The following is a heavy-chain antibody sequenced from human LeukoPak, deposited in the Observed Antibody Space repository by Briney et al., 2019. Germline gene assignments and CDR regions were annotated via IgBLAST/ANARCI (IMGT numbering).Heavy chain of an antibody. Sequence: PGRSLRLSCAASGFTFSSYAVSWVRQAPGKGLEWVSAICGSGGSTYYADSVKGRFTICRDNSKNTLYLLMNSLRAEDTAVYYCAKDRTYYYDSSGVFDPWGQGTLVTVSS. V-gene: IGHV3-23*01. J-gene: IGHJ5*02. CDR3: AKDRTYYYDSSGVFDP. CDR1: GFTFSSYA. D-gene: IGHD3-22*01. CDR2: ICGSGGST.